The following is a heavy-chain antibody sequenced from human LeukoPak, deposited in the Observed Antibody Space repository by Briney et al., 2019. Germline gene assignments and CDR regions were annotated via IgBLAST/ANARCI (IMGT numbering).Heavy chain of an antibody. Sequence: GRSLRPSCAASGFTFSSYGMHWVRQAPGKGLEWVAVIWYDGSNKYYADSVKGRFTISRDNSKNTLYLQMNSLRAEDTAVYYCARGPFGGVLLWFGELAGSLDYWGQGTLVTVSS. CDR3: ARGPFGGVLLWFGELAGSLDY. CDR2: IWYDGSNK. D-gene: IGHD3-10*01. V-gene: IGHV3-33*01. J-gene: IGHJ4*02. CDR1: GFTFSSYG.